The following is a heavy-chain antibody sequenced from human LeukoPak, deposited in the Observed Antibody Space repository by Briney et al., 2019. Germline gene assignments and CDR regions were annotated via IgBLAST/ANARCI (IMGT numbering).Heavy chain of an antibody. D-gene: IGHD3-22*01. Sequence: GGSLRLSCAASGFVFDDYGMSWVRQVPGKGLEWVSTVNWNGDSTGYADSVKGRFTISRDNAKNSLYLQMNSLRAEDTALYYCAKLEYYFDSTGYFDYWGQGTLVTVSS. CDR2: VNWNGDST. CDR1: GFVFDDYG. CDR3: AKLEYYFDSTGYFDY. V-gene: IGHV3-20*04. J-gene: IGHJ4*02.